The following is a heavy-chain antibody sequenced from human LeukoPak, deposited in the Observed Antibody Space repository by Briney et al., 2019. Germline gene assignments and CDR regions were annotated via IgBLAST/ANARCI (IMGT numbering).Heavy chain of an antibody. J-gene: IGHJ4*02. Sequence: ASVKVSCKASGYTFTSYDFNWLRQATGQGPEWMGWMNPNSGATGYAQKFQGRVTITADESTSTAYMELSSLRSEDTAVYYCARDRDSSGYYYNFDYWGQGTLVTVSS. V-gene: IGHV1-8*01. D-gene: IGHD3-22*01. CDR1: GYTFTSYD. CDR3: ARDRDSSGYYYNFDY. CDR2: MNPNSGAT.